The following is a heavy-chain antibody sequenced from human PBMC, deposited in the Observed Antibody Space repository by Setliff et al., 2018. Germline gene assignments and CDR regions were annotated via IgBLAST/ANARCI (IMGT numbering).Heavy chain of an antibody. D-gene: IGHD2-2*01. CDR3: ARGYCSSSGCFFAGWFDP. CDR1: GGSINRNY. V-gene: IGHV4-59*12. CDR2: IHYSGNT. Sequence: SETLSLTCSVSGGSINRNYWSWIRQPPRKGLEWIGYIHYSGNTNYNPSLKSRVTISVDTSKNQFSLKLNSVTAADMAVYYCARGYCSSSGCFFAGWFDPWGQGTLVTAPQ. J-gene: IGHJ5*02.